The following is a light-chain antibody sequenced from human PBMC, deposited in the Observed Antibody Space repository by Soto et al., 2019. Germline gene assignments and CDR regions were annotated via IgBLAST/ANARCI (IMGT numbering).Light chain of an antibody. CDR3: SSYTSSTTVV. CDR1: SSDVGGSNS. CDR2: DVT. V-gene: IGLV2-14*03. Sequence: QSALTQPASMSGSPGQSITISCTRTSSDVGGSNSVSWYQQHPGKAPKLMIYDVTNRPSWVSTRFSGSKSGNTASLTISGLQAEDAADYYCSSYTSSTTVVFGGGTKLTVL. J-gene: IGLJ2*01.